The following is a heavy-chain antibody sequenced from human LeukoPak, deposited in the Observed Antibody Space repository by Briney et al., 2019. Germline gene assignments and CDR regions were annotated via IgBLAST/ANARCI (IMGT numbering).Heavy chain of an antibody. CDR1: GGSISSYY. CDR2: IYYSGST. CDR3: ASSRSHSGWYDY. V-gene: IGHV4-59*08. Sequence: SETLSLTCTVSGGSISSYYWSWIRQPPGKGLEWIGYIYYSGSTNYNPSPKSRVTISVDTSKNQFSLKLSSVTAADTAVYYCASSRSHSGWYDYWGQGTLVTVSS. D-gene: IGHD6-19*01. J-gene: IGHJ4*02.